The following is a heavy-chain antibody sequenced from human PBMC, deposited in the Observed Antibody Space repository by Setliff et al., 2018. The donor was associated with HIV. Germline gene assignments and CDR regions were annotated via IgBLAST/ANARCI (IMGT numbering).Heavy chain of an antibody. V-gene: IGHV4-31*03. CDR2: IFYKGST. Sequence: LSLTCTVSGGSISTGDYYWAWIRHYPGKGLEWIGYIFYKGSTFYNPSLKSRVSISVLRSTDQFFLRLNSVTAADTAVYYCVRTNYYYYYMDVWGKGTTVTVSS. CDR1: GGSISTGDYY. J-gene: IGHJ6*03. CDR3: VRTNYYYYYMDV.